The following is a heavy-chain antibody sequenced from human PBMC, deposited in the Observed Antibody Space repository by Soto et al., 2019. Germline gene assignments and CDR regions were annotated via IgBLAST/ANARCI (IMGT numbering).Heavy chain of an antibody. Sequence: QVTLKESGPVLVKPTETLTLTCTVSGFSLSNARMGVSWIRQPPGKALEWLAHIFSSDEKSYSTSLKSRLTISKDTSKSQVVLTMTNMDPVDTGTYYCARILGYCSGGSCYFSPAEYTWFDPWGQGTLVTVSS. J-gene: IGHJ5*02. V-gene: IGHV2-26*01. D-gene: IGHD2-15*01. CDR3: ARILGYCSGGSCYFSPAEYTWFDP. CDR1: GFSLSNARMG. CDR2: IFSSDEK.